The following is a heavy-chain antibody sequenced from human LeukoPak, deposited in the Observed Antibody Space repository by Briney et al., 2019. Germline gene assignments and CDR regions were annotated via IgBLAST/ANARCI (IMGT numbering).Heavy chain of an antibody. CDR2: INPSFGST. CDR3: ARELRSVETPRYNYFDY. Sequence: ASVKVSCKASGYTFTDYYIHWVRQAPGQGLEWVGIINPSFGSTTYAQSFQGRVAMTRDTSTSTVYMELSSLRSGDTAVYYCARELRSVETPRYNYFDYWGQGTLVTVSS. V-gene: IGHV1-46*01. J-gene: IGHJ4*02. CDR1: GYTFTDYY. D-gene: IGHD4-23*01.